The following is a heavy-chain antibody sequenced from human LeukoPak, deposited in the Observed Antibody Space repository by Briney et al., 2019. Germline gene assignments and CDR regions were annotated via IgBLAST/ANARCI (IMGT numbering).Heavy chain of an antibody. CDR2: INSDGSST. J-gene: IGHJ6*02. D-gene: IGHD3-10*01. V-gene: IGHV3-74*01. CDR1: GFTFSSYW. Sequence: PGGSLRLSCAASGFTFSSYWMHWVRQAPGKGLVWVSRINSDGSSTSYADSVKGRFTISRDNAKNSLYLQMNSLRAEDTAVYYCARVGRVRGVSYYYGMDVWGQGTTVTVSS. CDR3: ARVGRVRGVSYYYGMDV.